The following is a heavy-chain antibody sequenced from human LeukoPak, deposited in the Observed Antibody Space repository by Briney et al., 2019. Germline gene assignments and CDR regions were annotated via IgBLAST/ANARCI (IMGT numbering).Heavy chain of an antibody. CDR3: ARVRGAVAGTVGY. V-gene: IGHV1-2*02. CDR1: GYTFTGYY. J-gene: IGHJ4*02. Sequence: ASVKVSCKASGYTFTGYYMHWVRQAPGQGLEWMGWINPNSGGTNYAQKFQGRVTMTRDTSISTAYMELSRLRSDDTVVYYCARVRGAVAGTVGYWGQGTLVTVSS. D-gene: IGHD6-19*01. CDR2: INPNSGGT.